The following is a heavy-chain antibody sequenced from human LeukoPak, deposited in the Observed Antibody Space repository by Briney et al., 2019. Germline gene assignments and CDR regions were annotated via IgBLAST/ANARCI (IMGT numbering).Heavy chain of an antibody. CDR1: GFTFSSYS. Sequence: GGSLRLSCAASGFTFSSYSMNWVRQAPGKGLEWVSVMSSGGYSEYYSDSVRGRFTISRDNSKDTLYLQMNSLRAEDTAVYYRARDPDNWNYVNWFDPWGQGTLVTVSS. D-gene: IGHD1-7*01. CDR3: ARDPDNWNYVNWFDP. V-gene: IGHV3-NL1*01. J-gene: IGHJ5*02. CDR2: MSSGGYSE.